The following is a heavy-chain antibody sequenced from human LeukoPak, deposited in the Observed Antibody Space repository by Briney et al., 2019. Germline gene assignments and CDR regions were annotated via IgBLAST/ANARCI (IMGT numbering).Heavy chain of an antibody. CDR3: ARDRGGGDCCKFDY. J-gene: IGHJ4*02. CDR2: IYSGGST. D-gene: IGHD2-21*01. Sequence: PGGSLRLSCAASGFTVSSNYMSWVRQAPGKGLEWVSVIYSGGSTYYADSVKGRFTISRDNSKNTLYLQMNSLRAEDTAVYYCARDRGGGDCCKFDYWGQGTLVTVSS. CDR1: GFTVSSNY. V-gene: IGHV3-53*01.